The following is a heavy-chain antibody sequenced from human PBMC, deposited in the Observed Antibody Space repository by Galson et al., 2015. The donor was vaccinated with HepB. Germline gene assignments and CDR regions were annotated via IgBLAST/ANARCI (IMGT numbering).Heavy chain of an antibody. CDR3: ARDGELESIYDYVWGSYRYSGGFDY. V-gene: IGHV3-21*01. D-gene: IGHD3-16*02. CDR2: ISSSSSYI. J-gene: IGHJ4*02. CDR1: GFTFSSYS. Sequence: SLRLSCAASGFTFSSYSMNWVRQAPGKGLEWVSSISSSSSYIYYADSVKGRFTISRDNAKNSLYLQMNSLRAEDTAVYYCARDGELESIYDYVWGSYRYSGGFDYWGQGTLVTVSS.